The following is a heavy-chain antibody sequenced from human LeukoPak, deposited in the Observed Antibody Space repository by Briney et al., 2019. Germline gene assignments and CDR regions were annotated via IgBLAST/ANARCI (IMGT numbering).Heavy chain of an antibody. V-gene: IGHV4-61*02. D-gene: IGHD3-3*01. Sequence: SQTLSLTCTVSGGSISSGDYYWSWIRQPAGKGLEWIGRIYTSGSTNYNPSLKSRVTMSVDTSKNQFSLKLSSVTAADTAVYYCARDHRTIFGVVIHYYFDYWGQGTLVTVSS. CDR2: IYTSGST. CDR3: ARDHRTIFGVVIHYYFDY. CDR1: GGSISSGDYY. J-gene: IGHJ4*02.